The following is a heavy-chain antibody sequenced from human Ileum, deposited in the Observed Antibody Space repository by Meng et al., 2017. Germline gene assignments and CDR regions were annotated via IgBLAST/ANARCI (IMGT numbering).Heavy chain of an antibody. J-gene: IGHJ2*01. CDR3: ARADYVRYFDL. Sequence: QVQLQESGPGLVKPSETLSLTCGSSGGSIERNNWWTWIRQPPGQGLEWMGEVYHSGSTHYNPSLQSRVTISIDNSKNRFSLSLNSVTAADTAIYYCARADYVRYFDLWGRGTLVTVSS. CDR1: GGSIERNNW. CDR2: VYHSGST. V-gene: IGHV4-4*02. D-gene: IGHD3-10*02.